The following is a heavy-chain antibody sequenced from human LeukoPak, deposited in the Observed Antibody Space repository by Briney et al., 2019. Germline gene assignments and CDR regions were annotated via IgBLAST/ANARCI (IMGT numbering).Heavy chain of an antibody. Sequence: PGGSLRLSCAASAFTFSDYHMSWLRQAPGRGLEWASYISGTSLTIFYADSVKGRFTVSRDNAKNSLYLQMNSLRAEDTAVYYCARMIADRPHYYYYMDVWGTGTTVTVSS. CDR3: ARMIADRPHYYYYMDV. D-gene: IGHD6-6*01. CDR2: ISGTSLTI. CDR1: AFTFSDYH. J-gene: IGHJ6*03. V-gene: IGHV3-11*04.